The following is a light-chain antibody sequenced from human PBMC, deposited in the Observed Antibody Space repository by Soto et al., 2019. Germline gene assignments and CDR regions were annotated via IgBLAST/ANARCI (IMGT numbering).Light chain of an antibody. CDR2: EVN. CDR3: SSYAGSSNV. V-gene: IGLV2-8*01. CDR1: SSDVGGYNY. J-gene: IGLJ1*01. Sequence: QSSLTQPPSASGSPGDSVAIACTGTSSDVGGYNYVSWYQQHPGKAPKLMIYEVNKRPSGVPDRFSGSKSGNTASLTVSGLQAEDEADYYCSSYAGSSNVFGTGTKVTVL.